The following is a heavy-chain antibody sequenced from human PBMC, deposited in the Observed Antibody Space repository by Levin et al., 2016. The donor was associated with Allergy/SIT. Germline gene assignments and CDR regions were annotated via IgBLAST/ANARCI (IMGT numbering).Heavy chain of an antibody. J-gene: IGHJ6*02. CDR2: IRSKAYGGTT. CDR3: TRDRRPPVLEVTTAYYYYGMDV. Sequence: VRQMPGKGLEWVGFIRSKAYGGTTEYAASVKGRFTISRDDSKSIAYLQMNSLKTEDTAVYYCTRDRRPPVLEVTTAYYYYGMDVWGQGTTVTVSS. V-gene: IGHV3-49*02. D-gene: IGHD4-17*01.